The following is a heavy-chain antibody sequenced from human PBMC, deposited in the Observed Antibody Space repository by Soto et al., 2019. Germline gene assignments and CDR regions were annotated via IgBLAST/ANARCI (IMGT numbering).Heavy chain of an antibody. D-gene: IGHD4-17*01. V-gene: IGHV4-30-4*01. J-gene: IGHJ6*02. CDR3: ANAYGGNTYGTDV. CDR2: IYYSGST. CDR1: GGSIISGDYY. Sequence: SETLSLTCTVSGGSIISGDYYWSWIRQPPGKGLEWIGYIYYSGSTYYNPSLKSRVTISVDTSKNQFSLKLSSVTAADTAVYYCANAYGGNTYGTDVWGQGTTVTVSS.